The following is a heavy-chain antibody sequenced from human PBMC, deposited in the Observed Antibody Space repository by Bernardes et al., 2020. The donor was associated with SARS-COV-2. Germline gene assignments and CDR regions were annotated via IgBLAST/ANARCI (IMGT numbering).Heavy chain of an antibody. D-gene: IGHD1-26*01. V-gene: IGHV3-21*01. Sequence: GGSLRLSCAASGFTFSSYSMNWVRQAPGKGLEWVSSISSISSYKYADSVKGRFTISRDNSKNMLYLQMGSLRTEDMAVYYCARRSGGYDYWGQGTLVTVSS. CDR3: ARRSGGYDY. CDR2: ISSISSY. CDR1: GFTFSSYS. J-gene: IGHJ4*02.